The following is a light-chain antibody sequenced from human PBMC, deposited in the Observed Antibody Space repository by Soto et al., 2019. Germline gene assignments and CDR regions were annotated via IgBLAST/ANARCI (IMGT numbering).Light chain of an antibody. CDR3: QQYNSYLWT. CDR2: KAS. Sequence: DIQMTQSPSPTSASLGDRVTIPFRASQSISSWLAWYQQKPGKAPKLLIYKASSLESGLPSRFSGSGSGTEFTLNTSSLQPDDFATYYCQQYNSYLWTFGQGTKVEIK. V-gene: IGKV1-5*03. CDR1: QSISSW. J-gene: IGKJ1*01.